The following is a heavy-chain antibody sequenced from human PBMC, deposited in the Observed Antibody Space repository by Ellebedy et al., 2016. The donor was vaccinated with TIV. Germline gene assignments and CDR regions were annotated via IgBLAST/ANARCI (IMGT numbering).Heavy chain of an antibody. J-gene: IGHJ4*02. D-gene: IGHD6-6*01. Sequence: ASVKVSCXASGYTFTSYDINWVRQATGQGLEWMGWMNPNSGNTGYAQKFQGRVTMTRDTSTSTVYMELSSLRSEDTAVYYCARDSSGPGLQLGESDYWGQGTLVTVSS. CDR2: MNPNSGNT. CDR3: ARDSSGPGLQLGESDY. V-gene: IGHV1-8*01. CDR1: GYTFTSYD.